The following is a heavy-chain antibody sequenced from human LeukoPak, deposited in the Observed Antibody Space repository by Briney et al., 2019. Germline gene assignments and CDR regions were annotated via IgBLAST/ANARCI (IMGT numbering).Heavy chain of an antibody. CDR3: ATHDDSSGDFDY. V-gene: IGHV3-30*03. D-gene: IGHD6-19*01. J-gene: IGHJ4*02. Sequence: GGSLRLSCAASGFTFSSYGMPWVRQAPGKGLEWVAVISYDGSNKYYADSVKGRFTISRDNSKNTLYLQMNSLRAEDTAVYYCATHDDSSGDFDYWGQGTLVTDSS. CDR1: GFTFSSYG. CDR2: ISYDGSNK.